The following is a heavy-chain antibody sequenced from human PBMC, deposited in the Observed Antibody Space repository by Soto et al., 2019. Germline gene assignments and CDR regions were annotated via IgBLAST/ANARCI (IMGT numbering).Heavy chain of an antibody. CDR3: ARENYNFWSGNYLVY. Sequence: EVQLVESGGGLVQPGGSLRLSCVVSGITFSTYRMHWVRQAPGKGLVWVSHIKSDGTVTHYTDSVRGRFIISRDNAKNRLFLQMNGLRAEDTAVYYCARENYNFWSGNYLVYWGQGTLVTVSP. CDR2: IKSDGTVT. D-gene: IGHD3-3*01. J-gene: IGHJ4*02. V-gene: IGHV3-74*01. CDR1: GITFSTYR.